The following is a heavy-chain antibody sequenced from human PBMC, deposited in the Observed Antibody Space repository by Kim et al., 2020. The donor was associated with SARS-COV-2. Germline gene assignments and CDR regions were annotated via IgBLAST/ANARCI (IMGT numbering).Heavy chain of an antibody. V-gene: IGHV3-23*01. CDR3: AKWNWNYRSWFDP. J-gene: IGHJ5*02. Sequence: YAGSVKGRFTISRDNSKNTLYLQMNSLRAEDTAVYYCAKWNWNYRSWFDPWGQGTLVTVSS. D-gene: IGHD1-7*01.